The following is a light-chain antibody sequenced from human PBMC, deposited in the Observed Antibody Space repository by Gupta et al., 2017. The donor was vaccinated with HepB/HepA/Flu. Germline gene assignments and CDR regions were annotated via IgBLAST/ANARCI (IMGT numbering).Light chain of an antibody. J-gene: IGLJ2*01. CDR3: GTWDSSLSAVV. Sequence: QSVLTQPPSVSAAPGQKVTISCSGSSSNIGNHYVPWYPQLPGTAPKLLIYDNNKRPAGIPDRFSGSKSGTSATLGITGLQTGDEADYYCGTWDSSLSAVVFGGGTKLTVL. CDR1: SSNIGNHY. V-gene: IGLV1-51*01. CDR2: DNN.